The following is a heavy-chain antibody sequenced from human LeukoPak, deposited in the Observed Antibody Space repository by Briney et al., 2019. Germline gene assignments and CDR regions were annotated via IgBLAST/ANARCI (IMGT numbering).Heavy chain of an antibody. CDR1: GFAFNTYA. CDR2: IRSSSTDI. Sequence: GGSLRLSCVASGFAFNTYAMSWVRQAPGKGLEWVSSIRSSSTDIYHAGSVKGRFTISRDNSKSTLYLQMNSLSAEDTAIYYCARNINEFVTSWLGSDYWGQGTLVTVYS. CDR3: ARNINEFVTSWLGSDY. D-gene: IGHD6-19*01. V-gene: IGHV3-21*04. J-gene: IGHJ4*02.